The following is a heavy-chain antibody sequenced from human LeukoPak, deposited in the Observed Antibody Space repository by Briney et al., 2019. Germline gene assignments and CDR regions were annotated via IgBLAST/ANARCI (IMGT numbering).Heavy chain of an antibody. CDR3: ARQTVSEYYYYYYMDV. Sequence: HGESLKISCKGSGYRFSSYWIGWVRQMPGKGLEWMGIIYPGDSETRYSPSFQGQVTISADKSISTAYLQWSSLKASDTAMYYCARQTVSEYYYYYYMDVWGKGTTVTVSS. V-gene: IGHV5-51*01. CDR2: IYPGDSET. D-gene: IGHD4-11*01. J-gene: IGHJ6*03. CDR1: GYRFSSYW.